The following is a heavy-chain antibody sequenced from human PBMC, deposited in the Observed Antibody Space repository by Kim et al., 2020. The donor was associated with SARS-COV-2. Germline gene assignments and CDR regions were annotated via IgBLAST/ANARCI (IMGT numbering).Heavy chain of an antibody. D-gene: IGHD3-16*01. CDR1: GGPFSGYY. CDR2: AFYSGIT. Sequence: SETLSLTCTVSGGPFSGYYWTWIRQPPGGGLEWIGEAFYSGITKYNPSLKSRLTISVDTSKNVFSLNLTSVTAADTATYYCARLMRRAFDIWGQGTIVTVSS. J-gene: IGHJ3*02. CDR3: ARLMRRAFDI. V-gene: IGHV4-34*12.